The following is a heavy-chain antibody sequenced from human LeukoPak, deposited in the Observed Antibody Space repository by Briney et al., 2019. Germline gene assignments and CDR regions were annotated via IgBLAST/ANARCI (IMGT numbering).Heavy chain of an antibody. D-gene: IGHD2-2*01. V-gene: IGHV1-8*01. CDR3: ARASRGGYCSSTSCLPFDP. Sequence: GASVKVSCKASGYAFTSYDINWVRQATGQGLEWMGWMNPNSGNTGYAQKFQGRVTMTRNTSISTAYMELSSLRSEDTAVYYCARASRGGYCSSTSCLPFDPWGQGTLVTVSS. CDR1: GYAFTSYD. CDR2: MNPNSGNT. J-gene: IGHJ5*02.